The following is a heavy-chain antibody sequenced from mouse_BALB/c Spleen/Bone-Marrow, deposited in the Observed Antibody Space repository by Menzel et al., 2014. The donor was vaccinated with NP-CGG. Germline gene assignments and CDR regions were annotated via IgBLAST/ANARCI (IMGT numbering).Heavy chain of an antibody. Sequence: QVQLQQSGPELVRPGVSVKISCKGSGYTFTDYAMHWVKQSHAKSLEWIGGISTYSGNTNYNQKFKGKATMTVDKSSSTAYMELARLTSEDSAIYYCASPIYYGNYEGFAYWGQGTLVTVSA. J-gene: IGHJ3*01. CDR3: ASPIYYGNYEGFAY. CDR2: ISTYSGNT. V-gene: IGHV1-67*01. CDR1: GYTFTDYA. D-gene: IGHD2-1*01.